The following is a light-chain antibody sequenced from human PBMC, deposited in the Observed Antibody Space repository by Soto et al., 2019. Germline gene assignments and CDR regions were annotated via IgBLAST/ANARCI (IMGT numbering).Light chain of an antibody. J-gene: IGLJ2*01. CDR2: DVS. Sequence: QSALTQPASVSGSPGQSITISCTGTSSDVGGYNYVSWYQQHPGQAPKLMIYDVSNRPSGVSNRFSGPKSGNTASLTISGLQAEDEADYYCSSYTSSSTPHVVFGGGTKLTVL. CDR3: SSYTSSSTPHVV. CDR1: SSDVGGYNY. V-gene: IGLV2-14*01.